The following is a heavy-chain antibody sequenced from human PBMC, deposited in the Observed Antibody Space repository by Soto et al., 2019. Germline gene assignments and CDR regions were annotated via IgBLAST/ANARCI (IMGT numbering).Heavy chain of an antibody. Sequence: PXETLSLPFTVSGGSVSSGGYYWSWIRQPPGKVLEWIVYIYYSGSTNYNPSLKSRVTISVDTSKNQFSLKLSSVTAADTAVYYCASYDSSGYYSGYYLDYWGQGTLVTVSS. J-gene: IGHJ4*02. D-gene: IGHD3-22*01. CDR1: GGSVSSGGYY. CDR3: ASYDSSGYYSGYYLDY. V-gene: IGHV4-61*08. CDR2: IYYSGST.